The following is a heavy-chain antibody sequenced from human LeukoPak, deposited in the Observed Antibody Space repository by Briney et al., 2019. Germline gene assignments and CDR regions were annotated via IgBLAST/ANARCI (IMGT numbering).Heavy chain of an antibody. CDR1: GFTFSSHW. CDR2: ITSDGSST. D-gene: IGHD3-16*01. J-gene: IGHJ3*02. CDR3: ARGGGHAFDI. V-gene: IGHV3-74*01. Sequence: GGSLRLSCAASGFTFSSHWMHWVRQAPGKGLLWVSRITSDGSSTTYADSVKGRFTISRDNAKNTLYLQMNSLRAEDTAVYYCARGGGHAFDIWGQGTMVTVSS.